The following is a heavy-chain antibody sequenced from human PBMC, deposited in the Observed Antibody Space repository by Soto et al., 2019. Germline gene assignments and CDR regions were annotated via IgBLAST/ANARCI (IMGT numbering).Heavy chain of an antibody. CDR1: GFTFSSYG. D-gene: IGHD6-13*01. J-gene: IGHJ6*02. CDR3: AKSIAAGGTPPYFYYYGMDV. CDR2: ISYDESNK. Sequence: QVQLVESGGGVVQPGRSLRLSCAASGFTFSSYGMHWVRQAPGKGLEWVAVISYDESNKYYADSVKGRFTISRDNSKNTLYQPMNSLRAEDTAVYYCAKSIAAGGTPPYFYYYGMDVWGQGTTVTVSS. V-gene: IGHV3-30*18.